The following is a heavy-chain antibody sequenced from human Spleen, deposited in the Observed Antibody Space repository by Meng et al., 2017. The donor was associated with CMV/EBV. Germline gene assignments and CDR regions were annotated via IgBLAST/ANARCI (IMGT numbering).Heavy chain of an antibody. D-gene: IGHD5-24*01. CDR3: ARGGDGYRPRLFHFDY. Sequence: QAALSDAVHRLVKPSQTLALTCTVSGGSISSGDYYWSWIRQPPGKGLEWIGYIYYSGSTYYNPSLKSRVTISVDTSKNQFSLKLSSVTAADTAVYYCARGGDGYRPRLFHFDYWGQGTLVTVSS. V-gene: IGHV4-30-4*08. CDR1: GGSISSGDYY. J-gene: IGHJ4*02. CDR2: IYYSGST.